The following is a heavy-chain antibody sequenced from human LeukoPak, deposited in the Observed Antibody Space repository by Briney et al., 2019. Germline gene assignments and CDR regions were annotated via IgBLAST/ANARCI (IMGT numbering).Heavy chain of an antibody. J-gene: IGHJ4*02. D-gene: IGHD2/OR15-2a*01. CDR1: GYAITGYS. CDR2: INPNSGGT. V-gene: IGHV1-2*02. CDR3: AGLLSDGFDY. Sequence: ASVKVSCKASGYAITGYSMHWVRQAPGQGLEWMGWINPNSGGTNYAQKFQGRVTMTRDTSISTAYMELSRLRSDNTAVYYCAGLLSDGFDYWGQGTLVTVSS.